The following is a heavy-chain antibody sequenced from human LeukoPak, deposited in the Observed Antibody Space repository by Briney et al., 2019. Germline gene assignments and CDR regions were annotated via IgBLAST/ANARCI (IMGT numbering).Heavy chain of an antibody. D-gene: IGHD6-19*01. CDR1: GGSISSYY. V-gene: IGHV4-4*07. CDR2: IYTSGST. J-gene: IGHJ4*02. CDR3: ARPRSTSGWDGDFDS. Sequence: KPSETLSLTCTVSGGSISSYYWSWIRQPAGKGLEWIGRIYTSGSTNYNPSLKSRVTMSVDTSKNQFSLNLTSVTAADTAVYYCARPRSTSGWDGDFDSWGQGTLVTVSS.